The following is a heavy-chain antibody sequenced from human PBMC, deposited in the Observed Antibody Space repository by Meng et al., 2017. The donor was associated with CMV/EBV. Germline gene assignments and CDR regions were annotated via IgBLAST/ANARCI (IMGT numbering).Heavy chain of an antibody. Sequence: SETLSLTCTVSGGSVSSGSYYWSWLRQPPGKGLEWIGYIYYSGSTNYNPSLKSRVTISVDTSKNQFSLKLSSVTAADTAVYYCARGYCSGGSCYRGYYYGMDVWGQGTTVTVSS. CDR1: GGSVSSGSYY. J-gene: IGHJ6*02. D-gene: IGHD2-15*01. CDR2: IYYSGST. CDR3: ARGYCSGGSCYRGYYYGMDV. V-gene: IGHV4-61*01.